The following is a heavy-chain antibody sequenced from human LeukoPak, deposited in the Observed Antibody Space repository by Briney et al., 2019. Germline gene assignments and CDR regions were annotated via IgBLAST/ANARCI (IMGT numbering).Heavy chain of an antibody. CDR3: LYDSSGYYSPYAFDI. V-gene: IGHV1-2*06. CDR1: GYTFTGYY. Sequence: ASVKVSCKASGYTFTGYYMHWVRQAPGQGLEWMGRINPNSGGANYAQKFQGRVIMTRDTSISTAYMELSRLRSDDTAVYYCLYDSSGYYSPYAFDIWGQGTMVTVSS. J-gene: IGHJ3*02. D-gene: IGHD3-22*01. CDR2: INPNSGGA.